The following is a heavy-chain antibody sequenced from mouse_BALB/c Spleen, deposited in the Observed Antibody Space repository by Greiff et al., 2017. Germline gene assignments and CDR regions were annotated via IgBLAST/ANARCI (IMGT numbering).Heavy chain of an antibody. J-gene: IGHJ4*01. CDR2: ISSGSSTI. V-gene: IGHV5-17*02. D-gene: IGHD2-3*01. CDR3: AREGLLYYYAMDY. Sequence: EVKLMESGGGLVQPGGSRKLSCAASGFTFSSFGMHWVRQAPEKGLEWVAYISSGSSTIYYADTVKGRFTISRDNPKNTLFLQMTSLRSEDTAMYYCAREGLLYYYAMDYWGQGTSVTVSS. CDR1: GFTFSSFG.